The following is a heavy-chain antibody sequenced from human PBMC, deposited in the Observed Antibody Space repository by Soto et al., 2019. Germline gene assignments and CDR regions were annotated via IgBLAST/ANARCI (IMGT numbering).Heavy chain of an antibody. V-gene: IGHV5-51*01. J-gene: IGHJ4*02. Sequence: GESLKISCQAPGYSFIYFWVAWVRQVPGKGLEGMGVIYPGASDIGYSPSFEGHVTISADKSTHTAYLQWSSLEAADPAIYYCARQGTLRGSDYGALDFWVPGRLVTVSS. D-gene: IGHD3-10*01. CDR2: IYPGASDI. CDR3: ARQGTLRGSDYGALDF. CDR1: GYSFIYFW.